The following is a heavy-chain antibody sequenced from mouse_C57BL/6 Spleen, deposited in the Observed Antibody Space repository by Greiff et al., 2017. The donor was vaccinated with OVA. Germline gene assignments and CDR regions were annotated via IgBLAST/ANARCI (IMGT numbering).Heavy chain of an antibody. CDR3: AREITTDFAY. D-gene: IGHD1-1*01. J-gene: IGHJ3*01. Sequence: VKLQESGAELVRPGTSVKVSCKASGYAFTNYLIEWVKQRPGQGLEWIGVINPGSGGTNYNEKFMGKATLTADKSSSTAYMQLSSLTSEDSAVYFCAREITTDFAYWGQGTLVTVSA. CDR1: GYAFTNYL. V-gene: IGHV1-54*01. CDR2: INPGSGGT.